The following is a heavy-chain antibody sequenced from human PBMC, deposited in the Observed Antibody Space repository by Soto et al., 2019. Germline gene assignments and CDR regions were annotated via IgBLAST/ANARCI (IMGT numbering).Heavy chain of an antibody. CDR1: GFTFSSYC. V-gene: IGHV3-7*01. Sequence: XVSLSLSFAASGFTFSSYCMSWVRQAPGKGLEWVANIKQDGSEKYYVDSVKGRFTISRDNAKNSLYLQMNSLRAEDTAVYYCASDSGVPAAPFHTWGQGTLVNVSS. D-gene: IGHD2-2*01. CDR2: IKQDGSEK. J-gene: IGHJ5*02. CDR3: ASDSGVPAAPFHT.